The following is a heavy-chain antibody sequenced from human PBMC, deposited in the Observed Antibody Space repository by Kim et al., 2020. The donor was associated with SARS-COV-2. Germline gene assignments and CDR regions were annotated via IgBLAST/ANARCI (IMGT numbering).Heavy chain of an antibody. D-gene: IGHD6-6*01. Sequence: SVKGRFTISRDNSKNTLYLQMNSLRAEDTAVYYCARERGYSSSSFLAFDIWGQGTMVTVSS. CDR3: ARERGYSSSSFLAFDI. J-gene: IGHJ3*02. V-gene: IGHV3-30*07.